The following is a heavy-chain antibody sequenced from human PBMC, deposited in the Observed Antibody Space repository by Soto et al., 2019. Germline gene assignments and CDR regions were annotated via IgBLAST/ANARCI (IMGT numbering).Heavy chain of an antibody. V-gene: IGHV4-31*03. Sequence: KSSETLSLTCTVSGCSISSGGYYWSWIRQHPGKGLEWIGYIYYSGSTYYNPSLKSRVTISVDTSKNQFSLKLSSVTAADTAVYYCARVSTGGYFDYWGQGTLVTVSS. J-gene: IGHJ4*02. CDR3: ARVSTGGYFDY. CDR1: GCSISSGGYY. CDR2: IYYSGST. D-gene: IGHD3-10*01.